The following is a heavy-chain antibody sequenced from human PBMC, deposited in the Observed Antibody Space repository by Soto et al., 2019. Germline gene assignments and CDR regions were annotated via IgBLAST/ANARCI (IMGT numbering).Heavy chain of an antibody. CDR3: ARMPTDYGSGSYYRGYWFDP. CDR1: SGSISSSNW. CDR2: IYHSGST. J-gene: IGHJ5*02. V-gene: IGHV4-4*02. Sequence: QVQLQESGPGLVKPSGTLSLTCAVSSGSISSSNWWSWVRQPTGKGLEWIGEIYHSGSTNYNPSLKSRVTIAVDKSKNQFSLKLSSVTAAATAVYYCARMPTDYGSGSYYRGYWFDPLGQGTLVTVSS. D-gene: IGHD3-10*01.